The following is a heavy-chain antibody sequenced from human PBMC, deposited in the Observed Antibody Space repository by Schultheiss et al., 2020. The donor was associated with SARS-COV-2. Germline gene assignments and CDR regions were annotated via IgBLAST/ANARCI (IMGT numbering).Heavy chain of an antibody. CDR1: GFTFSSYG. CDR2: IWYDGSNK. CDR3: AREVVPAAIGHYFDY. V-gene: IGHV3-33*08. Sequence: GESLKISCAASGFTFSSYGMHWVRQAPGKGLEWVAVIWYDGSNKYYADSVKGRFTISRDNSKNTLYLQMNSLRAEDTAVYYCAREVVPAAIGHYFDYWGQGTLVTVSS. J-gene: IGHJ4*02. D-gene: IGHD2-2*01.